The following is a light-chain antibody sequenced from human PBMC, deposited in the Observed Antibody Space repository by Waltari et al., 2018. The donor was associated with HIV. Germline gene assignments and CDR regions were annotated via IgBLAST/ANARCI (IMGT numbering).Light chain of an antibody. CDR2: RAS. V-gene: IGKV3-20*01. J-gene: IGKJ1*01. Sequence: EIVLTQSPGTLSLSPGERASLSCRASQNVTNNYFAWYQQKPGQTPTLLIYRASSRATGIPDRFSGSGSGTDFTLTISRLEPEDFAVYYCQDDGSSPETFGQGTKVEIK. CDR1: QNVTNNY. CDR3: QDDGSSPET.